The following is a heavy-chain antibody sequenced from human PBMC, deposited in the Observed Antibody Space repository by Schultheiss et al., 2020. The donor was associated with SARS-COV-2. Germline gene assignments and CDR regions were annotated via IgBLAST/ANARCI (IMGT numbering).Heavy chain of an antibody. J-gene: IGHJ6*02. CDR1: GFTFSSYG. CDR2: IWYDGSNK. Sequence: GESLKISCAASGFTFSSYGMHWVRQAPGKGLEWVAVIWYDGSNKYYADSVKGRFTISRDNSKNTLYLQMNSLRAEDTALYYCAKLGPQGYCSSTSCYSGMDVWGQGTTVTVSS. D-gene: IGHD2-2*01. CDR3: AKLGPQGYCSSTSCYSGMDV. V-gene: IGHV3-33*06.